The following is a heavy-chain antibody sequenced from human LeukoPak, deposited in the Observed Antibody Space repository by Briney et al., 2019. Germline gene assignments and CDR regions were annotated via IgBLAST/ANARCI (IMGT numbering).Heavy chain of an antibody. V-gene: IGHV3-53*01. CDR1: GFSFSSYW. Sequence: GGSLRLSCAASGFSFSSYWMSWVRQAPGKGLEWVSFIYSDNTHYSDSVKGRFTISRDNSKNTLYLQMNSLRAEDTAVYYCARRAGAYSHPYDYWGQGTLVTVSS. CDR2: IYSDNT. D-gene: IGHD4/OR15-4a*01. CDR3: ARRAGAYSHPYDY. J-gene: IGHJ4*02.